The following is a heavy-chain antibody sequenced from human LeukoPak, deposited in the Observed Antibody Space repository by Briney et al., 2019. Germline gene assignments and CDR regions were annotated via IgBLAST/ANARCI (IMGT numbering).Heavy chain of an antibody. V-gene: IGHV3-30-3*01. CDR3: ARDISPQTDAFDI. D-gene: IGHD3-9*01. CDR1: GFTLRTYT. J-gene: IGHJ3*02. Sequence: GGSLRLSCAASGFTLRTYTMHWVRQAPGKGLEWVAVISFDGNDKYYTDSVKGRFTISRDNAKNSLYLQMNSLRAEDTAVYYCARDISPQTDAFDICGQGTVVTVSS. CDR2: ISFDGNDK.